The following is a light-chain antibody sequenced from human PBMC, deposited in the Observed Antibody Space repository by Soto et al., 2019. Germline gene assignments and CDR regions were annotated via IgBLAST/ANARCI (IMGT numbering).Light chain of an antibody. CDR2: AAS. CDR1: QSISSY. V-gene: IGKV1-39*01. Sequence: DIQMTQSPSSLSASVGDRVTITCRASQSISSYLNWYQQKPGKVPNLLIYAASSLQSGVTEKFSGSGSGTDFTLTISSLQPEDFATYYCQQSYSTPWTFGQGNKVDIK. J-gene: IGKJ1*01. CDR3: QQSYSTPWT.